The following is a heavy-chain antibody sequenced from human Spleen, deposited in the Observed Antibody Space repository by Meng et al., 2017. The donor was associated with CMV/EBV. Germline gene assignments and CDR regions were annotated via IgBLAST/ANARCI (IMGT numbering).Heavy chain of an antibody. CDR1: GFTFSSYG. D-gene: IGHD6-19*01. CDR2: IKQDGSEK. V-gene: IGHV3-7*01. Sequence: GGSLRLSCAASGFTFSSYGMHWVRQAPGKGLEWVANIKQDGSEKYYVDSVKGRFTISRDNAKNSLYLQMNSLRAEDTAVYYCARRKQWLAHYYYYGMDVWGQGTTVTVSS. J-gene: IGHJ6*02. CDR3: ARRKQWLAHYYYYGMDV.